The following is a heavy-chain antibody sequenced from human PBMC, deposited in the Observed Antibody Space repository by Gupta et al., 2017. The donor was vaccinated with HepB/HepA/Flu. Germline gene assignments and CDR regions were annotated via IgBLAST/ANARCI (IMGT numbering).Heavy chain of an antibody. J-gene: IGHJ6*03. CDR3: AREVAPTYYLDV. CDR2: IRYSGNT. V-gene: IGHV4-31*03. CDR1: GGPISSGTSY. D-gene: IGHD1-26*01. Sequence: QVQLQESGPGLVKPSQTLSLTCTVSGGPISSGTSYSSWIRQHPGKGLEWIGHIRYSGNTYTNPSLKSRINISVDTSENQFSLKLTSVTAADTALYYCAREVAPTYYLDVWGKGTTVTVSS.